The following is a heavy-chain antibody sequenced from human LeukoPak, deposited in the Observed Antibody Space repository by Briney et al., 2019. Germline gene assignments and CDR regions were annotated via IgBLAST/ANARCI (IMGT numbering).Heavy chain of an antibody. CDR3: AKDSETSGWSVYYFDY. Sequence: GRSLRLSCAASGFTFDDYAMHWVRQAPGKGLEWVSGISWNSVSIGYADSVKGRVTISRGNAKNSLYLEMNSLRAEDTALYYCAKDSETSGWSVYYFDYWGQGTLVTVSS. D-gene: IGHD6-19*01. V-gene: IGHV3-9*01. J-gene: IGHJ4*02. CDR2: ISWNSVSI. CDR1: GFTFDDYA.